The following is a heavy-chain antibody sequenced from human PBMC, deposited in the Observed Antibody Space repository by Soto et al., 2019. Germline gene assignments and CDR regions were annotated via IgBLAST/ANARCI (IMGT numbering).Heavy chain of an antibody. CDR3: ARDPRGSYLDY. CDR1: GGSISSGGYY. V-gene: IGHV4-31*03. Sequence: QVQLQESGPGLVKPSQTLSLTCTVSGGSISSGGYYWSWIRQHPGKGLEWIGYIYYSGSTYYNPSLKSRVTISVDPDKTQFSLKLSSVTAADTAVYYCARDPRGSYLDYWGQGTLVTVSS. J-gene: IGHJ4*02. CDR2: IYYSGST. D-gene: IGHD1-26*01.